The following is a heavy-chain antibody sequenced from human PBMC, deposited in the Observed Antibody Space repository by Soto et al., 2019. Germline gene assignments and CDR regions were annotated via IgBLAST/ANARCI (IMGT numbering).Heavy chain of an antibody. CDR3: ARNFGSSPYYYYYYGMDV. CDR1: GGTFSSYA. CDR2: IIPIFGTA. J-gene: IGHJ6*02. V-gene: IGHV1-69*13. Sequence: ASVKVSCRASGGTFSSYAISWVRQAPGQGLEWMGGIIPIFGTANYAQKFQGRVTITADESTSTAYMELSSLRSEDTAVYYCARNFGSSPYYYYYYGMDVWGQGTTVTVSS. D-gene: IGHD6-13*01.